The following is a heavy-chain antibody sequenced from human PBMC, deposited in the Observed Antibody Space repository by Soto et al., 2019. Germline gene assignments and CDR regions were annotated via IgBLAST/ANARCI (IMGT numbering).Heavy chain of an antibody. D-gene: IGHD3-22*01. V-gene: IGHV4-39*01. Sequence: PSETLSLTCTVSGCSISSGGYYWSWIRQHPGKGLEWIGCIYYSGSTYYNPSLKSRVTISVDTSKNQFSLKLSSVTAADTAVYYCASCYDSSGYFYYYYGMDVWGQGTTVTVSS. J-gene: IGHJ6*02. CDR2: IYYSGST. CDR1: GCSISSGGYY. CDR3: ASCYDSSGYFYYYYGMDV.